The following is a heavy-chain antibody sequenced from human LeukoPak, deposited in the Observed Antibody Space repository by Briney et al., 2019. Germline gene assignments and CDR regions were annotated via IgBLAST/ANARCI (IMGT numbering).Heavy chain of an antibody. J-gene: IGHJ6*03. CDR1: GGSINSYY. V-gene: IGHV4-59*01. D-gene: IGHD6-13*01. CDR3: AGDRHYSSPDYYMDV. Sequence: SETLSLTCTVSGGSINSYYRSWIRQPPGKGLEWIGYIYYSGSTNYNPSLKSRVTISVDTSKNQFSVKLTSVTAADTAVYYCAGDRHYSSPDYYMDVWGKGTTVTVSS. CDR2: IYYSGST.